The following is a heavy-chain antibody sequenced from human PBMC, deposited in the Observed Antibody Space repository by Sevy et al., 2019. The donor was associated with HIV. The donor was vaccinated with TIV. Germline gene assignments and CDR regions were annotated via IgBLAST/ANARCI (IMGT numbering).Heavy chain of an antibody. D-gene: IGHD6-13*01. CDR3: TRLKAAQSIFDY. CDR1: GFTFGDYC. J-gene: IGHJ4*02. V-gene: IGHV3-49*04. Sequence: GGSLRLSCTASGFTFGDYCMSWVRQAPGKGLEWVAFLKSDVYGGTVDHAASVRGRFVISRDDSKTIAYLQMNELKTEDTGVYYCTRLKAAQSIFDYWGQGALVTVSS. CDR2: LKSDVYGGTV.